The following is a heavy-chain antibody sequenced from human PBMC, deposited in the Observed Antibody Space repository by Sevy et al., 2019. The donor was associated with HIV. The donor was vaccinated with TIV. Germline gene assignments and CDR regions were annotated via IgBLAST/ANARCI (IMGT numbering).Heavy chain of an antibody. Sequence: GGSLRLSCAASGFTFSSYAMSWVRQAPGKGLEWVSAISGSGGSTYCADSVKGRFTISRDNSKNTLYLQMNSLRAEDTAVYYWAKVDDDYVWGSYRSWYFDLWGRGTLVTVSS. CDR3: AKVDDDYVWGSYRSWYFDL. V-gene: IGHV3-23*01. J-gene: IGHJ2*01. CDR2: ISGSGGST. D-gene: IGHD3-16*02. CDR1: GFTFSSYA.